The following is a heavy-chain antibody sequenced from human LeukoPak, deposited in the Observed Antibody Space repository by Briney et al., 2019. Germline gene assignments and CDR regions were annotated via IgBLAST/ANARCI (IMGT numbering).Heavy chain of an antibody. CDR1: GYTFTTYY. D-gene: IGHD6-6*01. CDR2: ISPRGCSR. J-gene: IGHJ4*02. V-gene: IGHV1-46*01. Sequence: ASGKVSCKASGYTFTTYYVHWGRQAPGQGLGWMGIISPRGCSRTYTQNFQGRVTMTRDTSTSTVYMELSSLRSEDKIVYYCAGDSSSPSFDYWGQGTLVTVYS. CDR3: AGDSSSPSFDY.